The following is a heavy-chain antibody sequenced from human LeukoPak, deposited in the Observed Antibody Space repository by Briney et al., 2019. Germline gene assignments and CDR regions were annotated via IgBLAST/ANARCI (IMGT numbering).Heavy chain of an antibody. Sequence: PGGSLRLSCAASGFTFSNYAMSWVRQTPGKGLEGVSTVSGGGGSTYYADSVKGRFTISRDNSKNTLFLRMNSLRADDTALYYCAGHDPARQYYYDNSGYPPHFDYWGQGTLVTVSS. CDR1: GFTFSNYA. J-gene: IGHJ4*02. CDR3: AGHDPARQYYYDNSGYPPHFDY. CDR2: VSGGGGST. V-gene: IGHV3-23*01. D-gene: IGHD3-22*01.